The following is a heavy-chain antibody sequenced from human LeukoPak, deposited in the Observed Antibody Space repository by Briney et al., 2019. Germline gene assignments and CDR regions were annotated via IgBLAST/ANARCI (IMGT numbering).Heavy chain of an antibody. CDR2: INHSGST. V-gene: IGHV4-34*01. CDR3: ARGRFGYCSSTSCYGIDP. J-gene: IGHJ5*02. D-gene: IGHD2-2*03. CDR1: GGSFSGYY. Sequence: SETLSLTCAVYGGSFSGYYWSWTRQPPGKGLEWIGVINHSGSTNYNPSLKSRVTISVDTSKNQFSLKLSSVTAADTAVYYCARGRFGYCSSTSCYGIDPWGQGTLVTVSS.